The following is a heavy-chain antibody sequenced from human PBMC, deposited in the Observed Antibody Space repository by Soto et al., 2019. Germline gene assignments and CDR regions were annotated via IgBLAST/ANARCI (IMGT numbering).Heavy chain of an antibody. Sequence: QVQLVESGGGLVKPGGSLRLSCAASGFTCSDYYMSWIRQAPGKGLEWVSYISSSGSTIYYADSVKGRFTISRDNAKNSLYLQMNSLRAEDTAVYYCAREGRIEAPSPHKINYYYGMDVWGQGTTVTVSS. CDR2: ISSSGSTI. V-gene: IGHV3-11*01. CDR3: AREGRIEAPSPHKINYYYGMDV. J-gene: IGHJ6*02. CDR1: GFTCSDYY. D-gene: IGHD6-6*01.